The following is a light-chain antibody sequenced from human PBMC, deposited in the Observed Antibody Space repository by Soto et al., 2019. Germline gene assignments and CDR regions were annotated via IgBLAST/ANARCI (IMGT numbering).Light chain of an antibody. CDR3: QQRSHWPLT. Sequence: EIVFTQSPATLSLSPGERTTISCRASQRVSSYLAWYQQKPGQAPRLLIYDASNRSTGIPARFIGSGSGTDFTLTISSPEPEALAVYYCQQRSHWPLTLGGGTKGEIK. CDR1: QRVSSY. V-gene: IGKV3-11*01. CDR2: DAS. J-gene: IGKJ4*01.